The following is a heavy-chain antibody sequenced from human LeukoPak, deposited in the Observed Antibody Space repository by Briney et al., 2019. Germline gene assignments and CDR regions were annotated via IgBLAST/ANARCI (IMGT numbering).Heavy chain of an antibody. D-gene: IGHD6-13*01. CDR1: GGSIRSSSYY. J-gene: IGHJ4*02. V-gene: IGHV4-39*07. Sequence: SETLSLTCTVSGGSIRSSSYYWGWIRQPPGKGLEWIGNIYYSGSTYYNPSLKSRVTISVDTSKNQFSLHLSSVTAADTAVYYCATMYSSMVDYWGQGTLVTVSS. CDR3: ATMYSSMVDY. CDR2: IYYSGST.